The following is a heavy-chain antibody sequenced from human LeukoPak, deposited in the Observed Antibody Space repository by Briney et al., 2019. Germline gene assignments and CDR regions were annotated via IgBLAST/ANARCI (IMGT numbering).Heavy chain of an antibody. Sequence: GASVKVSCKASGYTFTGYYMHWVRQAPGQGLEWMGWISAYNGNTNYAQKLQGRVTMTTDTSTSTAYMELRSLRSEDTAVYYCARVPSSGGSTADYWGQGTLVTVSS. CDR2: ISAYNGNT. CDR3: ARVPSSGGSTADY. D-gene: IGHD3-16*01. V-gene: IGHV1-18*04. J-gene: IGHJ4*02. CDR1: GYTFTGYY.